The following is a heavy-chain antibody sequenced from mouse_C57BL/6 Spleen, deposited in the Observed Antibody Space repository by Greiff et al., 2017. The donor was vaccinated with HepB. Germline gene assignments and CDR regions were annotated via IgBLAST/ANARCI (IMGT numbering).Heavy chain of an antibody. D-gene: IGHD1-1*01. V-gene: IGHV2-2*01. CDR1: GFSLTSYG. Sequence: QVQLKQSGPGLVQPSQSLSITCTVSGFSLTSYGVHWVRQSPGKGLEWLGVIWSGGSTDYNAACISRLSISKDNSKSQVFFKMNSLQADETAIYYCARRDYGSSSDYAMDYWGQGTSVTVSS. CDR2: IWSGGST. J-gene: IGHJ4*01. CDR3: ARRDYGSSSDYAMDY.